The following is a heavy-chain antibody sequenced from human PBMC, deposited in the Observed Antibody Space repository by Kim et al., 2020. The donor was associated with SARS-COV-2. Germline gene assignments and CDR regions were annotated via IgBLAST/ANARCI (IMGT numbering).Heavy chain of an antibody. D-gene: IGHD2-2*03. V-gene: IGHV1-58*01. CDR2: IVVGSGNT. CDR1: GFTFTSSA. CDR3: AAAGYCSSTSCYWGGFDY. Sequence: SVKVSCKASGFTFTSSAVQWVRQARGQRLEWIGWIVVGSGNTNYAQKFQERVTITRDMSTSTAYMELSSLRSEDTAVYYCAAAGYCSSTSCYWGGFDYWGQGTLVTVSS. J-gene: IGHJ4*02.